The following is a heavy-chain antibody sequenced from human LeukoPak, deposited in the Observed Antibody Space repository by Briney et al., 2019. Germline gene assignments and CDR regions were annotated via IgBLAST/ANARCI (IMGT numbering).Heavy chain of an antibody. CDR3: ARAAGGVRGVVDY. Sequence: PSETLSLTCTVSGGYISSTSYFWGWVRQPPGKGLEWIGYIYYTGSTYYNPSLKSRITISVDTSKKQFSLKLSSVTAADTAVYYCARAAGGVRGVVDYWGQGTLVSVSS. V-gene: IGHV4-30-4*08. CDR1: GGYISSTSYF. J-gene: IGHJ4*02. D-gene: IGHD3-10*01. CDR2: IYYTGST.